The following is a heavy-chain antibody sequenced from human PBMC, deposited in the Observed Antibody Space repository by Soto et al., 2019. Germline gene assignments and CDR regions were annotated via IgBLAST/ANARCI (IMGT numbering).Heavy chain of an antibody. CDR2: IYSGGST. V-gene: IGHV3-53*01. CDR3: AREFFSGSYSYYFDY. CDR1: GFTVSSNY. J-gene: IGHJ4*02. D-gene: IGHD1-26*01. Sequence: GGSLRLSCAASGFTVSSNYMSWVRQAPGKGLEWVSVIYSGGSTYYADSVKGLFTISRDNSKNTLYLQMNSLRAEDTAVYYFAREFFSGSYSYYFDYWGQGTLVTVSS.